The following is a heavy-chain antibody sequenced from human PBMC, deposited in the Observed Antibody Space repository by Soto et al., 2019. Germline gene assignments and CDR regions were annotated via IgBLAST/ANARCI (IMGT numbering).Heavy chain of an antibody. Sequence: GGSLRLSCAASGFTFSSYSMNWVRQAPGKGLEWVSSISSSSSYIYYADSVEGRFTISRDNAKNSLYLQMNSLRAEDTAVYYCARTRGRGYSYGPYFGYWGQGTLVTVSS. J-gene: IGHJ4*02. V-gene: IGHV3-21*01. D-gene: IGHD5-18*01. CDR3: ARTRGRGYSYGPYFGY. CDR2: ISSSSSYI. CDR1: GFTFSSYS.